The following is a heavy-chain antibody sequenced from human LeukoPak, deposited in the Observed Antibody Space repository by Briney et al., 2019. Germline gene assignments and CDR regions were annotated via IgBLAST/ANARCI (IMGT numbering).Heavy chain of an antibody. D-gene: IGHD3-10*01. CDR2: IRYDGINK. Sequence: GSLRLSCAASGFTFSTHGMHWVRQAPGKGLEWVAFIRYDGINKYYADSVKGRFTISRDSFKNTLYLQMNSLRPEDTAVYYCAKEGDYYGSGSYRDGFDIWGQGTRATVSS. CDR3: AKEGDYYGSGSYRDGFDI. V-gene: IGHV3-30*02. CDR1: GFTFSTHG. J-gene: IGHJ3*02.